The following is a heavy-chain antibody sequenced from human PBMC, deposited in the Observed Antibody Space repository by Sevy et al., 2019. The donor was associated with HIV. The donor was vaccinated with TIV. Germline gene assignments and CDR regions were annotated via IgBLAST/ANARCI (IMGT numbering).Heavy chain of an antibody. D-gene: IGHD5-18*01. V-gene: IGHV3-23*01. J-gene: IGHJ4*02. Sequence: GGSLRLSCAASGFTLSSNAMSWVRQAPGKGLEWVSSISSTGGSTYHADSVRGRFSISRDNSKNTLYLHMNSLRAEDTAVYYCAKVPNVDTAMAYYFDYWGQGTLVTVSS. CDR2: ISSTGGST. CDR1: GFTLSSNA. CDR3: AKVPNVDTAMAYYFDY.